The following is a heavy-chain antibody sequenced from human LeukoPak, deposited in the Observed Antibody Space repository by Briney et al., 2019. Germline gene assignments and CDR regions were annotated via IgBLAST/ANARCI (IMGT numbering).Heavy chain of an antibody. J-gene: IGHJ4*02. V-gene: IGHV3-13*01. CDR3: AGGTEGWNY. CDR1: GFIFSSYD. D-gene: IGHD1-26*01. Sequence: GGSLRLSCAASGFIFSSYDMHWVRQVPGKGLEWVSGIGAAGHTYYAVSVKGRFTISRENGKNSLYLQMNDLRAGDTAFYYCAGGTEGWNYWGQGTLVTVSS. CDR2: IGAAGHT.